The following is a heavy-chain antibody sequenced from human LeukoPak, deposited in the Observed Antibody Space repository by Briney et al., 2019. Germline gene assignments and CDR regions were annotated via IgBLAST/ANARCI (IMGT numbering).Heavy chain of an antibody. V-gene: IGHV3-23*01. CDR1: GFTFSSYA. Sequence: PGGSLRLSCAASGFTFSSYAMSWVRQAPGKGLEWVSAISGSGGSTYYADSVKGRFTISRDNSKNTLYLQMNSLRAEDTAVYYCAKDLLWFGELVSAFDIWGQGTMVTVSS. D-gene: IGHD3-10*01. J-gene: IGHJ3*02. CDR2: ISGSGGST. CDR3: AKDLLWFGELVSAFDI.